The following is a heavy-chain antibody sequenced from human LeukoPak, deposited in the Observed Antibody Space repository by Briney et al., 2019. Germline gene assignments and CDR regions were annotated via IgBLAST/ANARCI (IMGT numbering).Heavy chain of an antibody. V-gene: IGHV3-21*01. CDR3: ARDVGSGSYSASDY. Sequence: GGSLRLSCAASGFSFSRYSVNWVRQAPGKGLEWVSFIGSSSRYIYYADSVKGRFTISRDDAKNSLYLQINSLRAEDTAVYYCARDVGSGSYSASDYWGQGTLVTVSS. CDR2: IGSSSRYI. CDR1: GFSFSRYS. J-gene: IGHJ4*02. D-gene: IGHD3-10*01.